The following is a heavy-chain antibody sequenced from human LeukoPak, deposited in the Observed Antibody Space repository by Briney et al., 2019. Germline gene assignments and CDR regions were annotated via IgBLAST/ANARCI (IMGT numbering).Heavy chain of an antibody. CDR1: GFTFSSFI. Sequence: GGSLRLSCAASAASGFTFSSFIMNWVRQAPGKGLEWVSYISNGNSPIYYADSVKGRFTISRDNAKNSLYLQMYSLRVEDTAVYYCARGFPARRGAFDIWGQGTKDTVSS. D-gene: IGHD6-6*01. CDR2: ISNGNSPI. J-gene: IGHJ3*02. V-gene: IGHV3-48*01. CDR3: ARGFPARRGAFDI.